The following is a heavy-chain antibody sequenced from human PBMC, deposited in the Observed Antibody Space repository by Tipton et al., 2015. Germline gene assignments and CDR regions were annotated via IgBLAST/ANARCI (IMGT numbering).Heavy chain of an antibody. CDR2: ISSDGSNK. CDR3: ARDFDN. Sequence: SLRLSCAASEFTFSRNAMHWVRQAPGKGLEWVALISSDGSNKNYVDSVKGRFTISRDNDANSLYLQMDSLRDEDTAVYYCARDFDNWGQGTLVIVSS. CDR1: EFTFSRNA. V-gene: IGHV3-30*03. J-gene: IGHJ5*02.